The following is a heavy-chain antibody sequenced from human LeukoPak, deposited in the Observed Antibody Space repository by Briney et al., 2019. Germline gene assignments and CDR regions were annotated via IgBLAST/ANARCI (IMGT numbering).Heavy chain of an antibody. Sequence: GGSLRLSCVASGFTFSSYWWHWVRQAPRKGLVWVSRINGDGRNINYADSVRGRFTISRDKAKNTLYLQMNTLRVEDTAVYYCTRDLMDYDVSTGLHHYYMDVWGEGTTFTVSS. CDR1: GFTFSSYW. J-gene: IGHJ6*02. CDR2: INGDGRNI. V-gene: IGHV3-74*01. CDR3: TRDLMDYDVSTGLHHYYMDV. D-gene: IGHD3-9*01.